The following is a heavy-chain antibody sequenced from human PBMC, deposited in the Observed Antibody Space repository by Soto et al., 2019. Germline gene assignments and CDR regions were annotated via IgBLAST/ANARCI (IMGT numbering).Heavy chain of an antibody. Sequence: DVPLLESGGALVQPGGSLRLSCAASGFTFSSYAMSWVRQAPGKGLEWVSTVSGSGGNTYYADSVKGRFTISRDNSENTLYLQMISLRAEDMAIYYCAKGPHSSGWHYFDYWGQGTLVTVSS. D-gene: IGHD6-19*01. CDR2: VSGSGGNT. CDR1: GFTFSSYA. J-gene: IGHJ4*02. CDR3: AKGPHSSGWHYFDY. V-gene: IGHV3-23*01.